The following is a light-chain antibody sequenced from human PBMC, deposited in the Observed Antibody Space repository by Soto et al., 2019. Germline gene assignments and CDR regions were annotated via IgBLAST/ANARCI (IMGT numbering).Light chain of an antibody. Sequence: QSVLTQPASMSGSPGQSITISCTGTSSDVGSYHYVSWFQQHPGKAPKLIIFEVSDRPSGVSTRFSGSKSGDTASLTISGLQADDEADYYCSSYTSGRDVYVFGGGTKVTVL. V-gene: IGLV2-14*01. CDR2: EVS. CDR3: SSYTSGRDVYV. J-gene: IGLJ1*01. CDR1: SSDVGSYHY.